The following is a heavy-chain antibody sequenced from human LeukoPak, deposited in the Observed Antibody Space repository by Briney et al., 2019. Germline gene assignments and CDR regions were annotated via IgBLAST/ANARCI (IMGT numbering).Heavy chain of an antibody. CDR1: GGSISSGSYY. CDR2: IYTSGST. CDR3: ASEDAYCGGDCYPY. V-gene: IGHV4-61*02. J-gene: IGHJ4*02. Sequence: TSQTLSLTCTVSGGSISSGSYYWSWIRQPAGKGLEWIGRIYTSGSTNYNPSLKSRVTISVDTSKNQFPLKLSSVTAADTAVYYCASEDAYCGGDCYPYWGQGTLVTVSS. D-gene: IGHD2-21*02.